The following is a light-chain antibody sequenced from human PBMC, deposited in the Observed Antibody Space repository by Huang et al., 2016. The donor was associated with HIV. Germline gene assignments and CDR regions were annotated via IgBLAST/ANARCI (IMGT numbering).Light chain of an antibody. Sequence: EIVLTQSPATLSLSPGESVTLPCRASQSFGNYVSWYQLKSGQAPPLLIYVASNWATGIPAKFSGSGCGTDFSLTISSLGPEDFAVYYCHHRSNWPPRGTFGGGTRVEIK. CDR1: QSFGNY. J-gene: IGKJ4*01. CDR2: VAS. V-gene: IGKV3-11*01. CDR3: HHRSNWPPRGT.